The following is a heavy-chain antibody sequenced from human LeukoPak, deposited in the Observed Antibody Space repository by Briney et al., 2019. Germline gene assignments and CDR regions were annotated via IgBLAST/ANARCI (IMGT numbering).Heavy chain of an antibody. Sequence: GESLKISCQGSGYRFTNYWIGWVRQMPGKGPEWMAIIYPGDSDTRYSPSFQGRVTISADKSISTAYLQWSSLKASDTAMYYCARRISYYDSSGYVDYWGQGTLVTVSS. J-gene: IGHJ4*02. CDR3: ARRISYYDSSGYVDY. V-gene: IGHV5-51*01. CDR2: IYPGDSDT. CDR1: GYRFTNYW. D-gene: IGHD3-22*01.